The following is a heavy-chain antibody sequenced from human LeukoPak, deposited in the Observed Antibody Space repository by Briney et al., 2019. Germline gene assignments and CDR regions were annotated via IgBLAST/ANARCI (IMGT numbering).Heavy chain of an antibody. V-gene: IGHV3-21*01. CDR2: ISSSSSYI. D-gene: IGHD6-13*01. J-gene: IGHJ4*02. Sequence: GGSLRLSCAASGFTFNICAMSWLRQAPGKGLEWVSSISSSSSYIYYADSVKGRFTISRDNAKNSLYLQMNSLRAEDTAVYYCAAIIAAAGYRFDYWGQGTLVTVSS. CDR1: GFTFNICA. CDR3: AAIIAAAGYRFDY.